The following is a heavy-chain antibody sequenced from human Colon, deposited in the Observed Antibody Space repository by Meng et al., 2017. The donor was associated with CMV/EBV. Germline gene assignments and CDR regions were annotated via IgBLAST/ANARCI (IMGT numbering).Heavy chain of an antibody. D-gene: IGHD6-25*01. J-gene: IGHJ4*02. Sequence: SETLSLTCTVSGGSISSNAFYWGWIRQPPGKGLEWIASIYHSGSTYYNPSLKSRVTISVDTSKNQFSLQMSSVTAADTALYYCARDRNLAAVEFDYWGQGTLVTVSS. CDR1: GGSISSNAFY. V-gene: IGHV4-39*07. CDR3: ARDRNLAAVEFDY. CDR2: IYHSGST.